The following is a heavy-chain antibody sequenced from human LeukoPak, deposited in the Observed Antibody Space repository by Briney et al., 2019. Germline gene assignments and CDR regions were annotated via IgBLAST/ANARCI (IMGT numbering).Heavy chain of an antibody. CDR3: ARLAAAGPIYYYYGMDV. CDR1: GFTFSSYA. CDR2: ISYDGSNK. V-gene: IGHV3-30-3*01. Sequence: PGRSLRLSCAASGFTFSSYAMHWVRQAPGKGLEWVAVISYDGSNKYYADSVKGRFTTSRDNSKNTLYLQMNSLRAEDTAVYYCARLAAAGPIYYYYGMDVWGQGTTVTVSS. J-gene: IGHJ6*02. D-gene: IGHD6-13*01.